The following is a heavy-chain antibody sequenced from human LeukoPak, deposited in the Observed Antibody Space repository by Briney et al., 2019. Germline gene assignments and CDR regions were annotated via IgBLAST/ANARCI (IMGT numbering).Heavy chain of an antibody. CDR3: AKSESSFGYGFSGNWWEFDY. D-gene: IGHD6-13*01. J-gene: IGHJ4*02. CDR2: IYDGGST. V-gene: IGHV4-30-2*06. Sequence: SETLSLTCTVSGGSVRSGGYYWSWIRQSPGKGLEWIGYIYDGGSTYYNPSLKGRVTISVDKSKNQFYLNLSSVTVADMAVYYCAKSESSFGYGFSGNWWEFDYWGQGTLVTVSS. CDR1: GGSVRSGGYY.